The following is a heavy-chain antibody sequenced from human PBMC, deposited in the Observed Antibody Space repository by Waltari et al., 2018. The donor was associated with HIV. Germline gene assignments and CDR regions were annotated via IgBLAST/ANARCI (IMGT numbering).Heavy chain of an antibody. CDR2: INPNSGVT. Sequence: QVQLVQSGAVVKKPGASVKVSCKTSGYTFSDTYIHWTRQAPGQGPEWMGWINPNSGVTNYAQRFQDRVTLTRDTHISTVFMDLSRLASDDTAVYYCARVPQGRLGELSTYYFDYWGQGSLVIVSS. D-gene: IGHD3-16*01. CDR3: ARVPQGRLGELSTYYFDY. V-gene: IGHV1-2*02. CDR1: GYTFSDTY. J-gene: IGHJ4*02.